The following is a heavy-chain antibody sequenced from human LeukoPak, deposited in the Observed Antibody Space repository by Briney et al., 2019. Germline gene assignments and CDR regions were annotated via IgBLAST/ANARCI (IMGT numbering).Heavy chain of an antibody. CDR2: ISSTGSTI. V-gene: IGHV3-48*02. J-gene: IGHJ4*02. CDR1: GFTFNIYS. D-gene: IGHD3-10*01. CDR3: GRLKFGELSSDY. Sequence: GGSLRLSCAASGFTFNIYSINWVRQAPGKGLEWVSYISSTGSTIYYADSVKGRFTISRDNAKNSLYLEMNSLRDEDTAVYYCGRLKFGELSSDYWGRGTLVTVSS.